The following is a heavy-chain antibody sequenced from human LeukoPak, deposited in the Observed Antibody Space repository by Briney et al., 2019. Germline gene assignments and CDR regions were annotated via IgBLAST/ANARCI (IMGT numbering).Heavy chain of an antibody. D-gene: IGHD1-1*01. CDR1: GGSINSYY. Sequence: PSETLSLTCTVSGGSINSYYWSWIRQPPGKGLEWIGYIYYSGSTNYNPSLKSRVTISVDTSKNQFSLKLSSVTAADTAVYYCARSTPNDDYWGQGTLVTVSS. CDR3: ARSTPNDDY. CDR2: IYYSGST. J-gene: IGHJ4*02. V-gene: IGHV4-59*01.